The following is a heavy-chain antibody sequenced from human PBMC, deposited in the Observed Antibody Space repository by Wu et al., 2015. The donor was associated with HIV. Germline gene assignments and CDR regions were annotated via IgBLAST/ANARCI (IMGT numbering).Heavy chain of an antibody. CDR3: GRVWGCGFTTCYWRVDV. V-gene: IGHV1-18*01. Sequence: VRLVQSGVEVKKPGASVKVSCKTYGYTFSNSGVSWIRQAPGQGLEYMGWIMGDSGSTNCAQRFQGRVTMTIDTSTNTGYLELGSLRSDDTAVYYCGRVWGCGFTTCYWRVDVWGQGTTVIVSS. D-gene: IGHD2-21*01. CDR1: GYTFSNSG. CDR2: IMGDSGST. J-gene: IGHJ6*02.